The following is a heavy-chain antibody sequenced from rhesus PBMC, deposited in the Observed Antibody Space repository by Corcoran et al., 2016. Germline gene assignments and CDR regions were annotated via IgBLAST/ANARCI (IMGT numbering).Heavy chain of an antibody. V-gene: IGHV4S10*01. Sequence: QVQLQESGPGVVKPSETLSLTCAVSGGSISDRYRWSWIRQPQGKGPEWIGYIYGTCTSTNYNPALKRHVTISTYTAKHQFSFKRSSVTAADPAVYYCAIDRGGSWGSIDYWGQGVLVTVSS. CDR2: IYGTCTST. CDR3: AIDRGGSWGSIDY. D-gene: IGHD6-25*01. J-gene: IGHJ4*01. CDR1: GGSISDRYR.